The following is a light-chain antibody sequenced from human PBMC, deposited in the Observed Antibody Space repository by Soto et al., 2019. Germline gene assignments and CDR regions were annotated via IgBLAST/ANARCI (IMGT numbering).Light chain of an antibody. J-gene: IGLJ2*01. CDR2: DVS. V-gene: IGLV2-14*01. CDR1: SSDVGGYNY. Sequence: QSALTQPASVSGSPGQSITISRTGTSSDVGGYNYVSWYQQHPGKAPKLMIYDVSNRPSGVSNRFSDSKSGNTASLTISGLQAEDEADYYCSSYTSSSTLEVVFGGGTKVTVL. CDR3: SSYTSSSTLEVV.